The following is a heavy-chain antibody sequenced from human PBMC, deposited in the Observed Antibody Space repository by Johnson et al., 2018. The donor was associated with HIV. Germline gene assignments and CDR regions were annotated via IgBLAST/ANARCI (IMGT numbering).Heavy chain of an antibody. CDR1: GFTFSSYA. J-gene: IGHJ3*02. CDR3: AKDRDSYGYGGAFDI. D-gene: IGHD5-18*01. V-gene: IGHV3-30-3*01. CDR2: ISYDGSNK. Sequence: VQLVESGGGVVQPGRSLRLSCAASGFTFSSYAMHWVRQAPGKGLEWVAVISYDGSNKYYADSVKGRFTISRDNSKNTLYLQMNSLRAEDTAVYYCAKDRDSYGYGGAFDIWGQGTMVTVSS.